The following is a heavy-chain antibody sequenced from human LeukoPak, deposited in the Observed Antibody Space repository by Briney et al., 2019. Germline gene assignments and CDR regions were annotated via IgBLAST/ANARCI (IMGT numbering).Heavy chain of an antibody. CDR3: ARGQVVTATTHYPLIDY. D-gene: IGHD2-15*01. V-gene: IGHV4-31*03. Sequence: SETLSLTCTVSGYSISSGYYWGWIRQHPGKGLEWIGYIYYSGSTNYNPSLKSRVTISVDTSKNQFSLKLSSVTAADTAVYYCARGQVVTATTHYPLIDYWGHGTLVTVSS. CDR1: GYSISSGYY. J-gene: IGHJ4*01. CDR2: IYYSGST.